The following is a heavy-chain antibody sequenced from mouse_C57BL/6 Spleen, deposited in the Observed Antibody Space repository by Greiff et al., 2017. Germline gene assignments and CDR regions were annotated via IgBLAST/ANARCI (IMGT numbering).Heavy chain of an antibody. J-gene: IGHJ2*01. D-gene: IGHD1-1*01. CDR3: AVITTVVADY. V-gene: IGHV1-64*01. CDR1: GYTFTSYW. Sequence: QVQLQQPGAELVKPGASVKLSCKASGYTFTSYWMHWVKQRPGQGLEWIGMIHPNSGSTNYNEKFKSKATLTVDKSSSTAYMQLSSLTSADSAVYYCAVITTVVADYWGQGTTLTVSS. CDR2: IHPNSGST.